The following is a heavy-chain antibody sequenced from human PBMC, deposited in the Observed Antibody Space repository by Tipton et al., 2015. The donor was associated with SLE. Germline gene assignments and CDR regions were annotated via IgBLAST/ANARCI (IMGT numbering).Heavy chain of an antibody. CDR2: ISAYNGNT. D-gene: IGHD2-2*02. CDR3: ASPGYCSSTSCYTRGAFDI. V-gene: IGHV1-18*01. CDR1: GYTFTSYG. Sequence: QLVQSGAEVKKPGASVKVSCKASGYTFTSYGISWVRQAPGQGLEWMGWISAYNGNTNYAQKLQGRVTMTTDTSTSTAFMELRSLRSYDTAVYYCASPGYCSSTSCYTRGAFDIWGQGTMVTVSS. J-gene: IGHJ3*02.